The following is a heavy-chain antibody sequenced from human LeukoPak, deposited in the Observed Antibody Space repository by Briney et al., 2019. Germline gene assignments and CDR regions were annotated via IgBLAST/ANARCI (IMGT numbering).Heavy chain of an antibody. V-gene: IGHV1-24*01. Sequence: ASVKVSCKVSGYTLTELSMHRVRQAPGKGLEWMGGFDPEDGETFYAQKFQGRVTMTEDTSTDTAYMELSSLRSEDTAVYYCATPSTYSSSWYFDYWGQGTLVTVSS. J-gene: IGHJ4*02. CDR3: ATPSTYSSSWYFDY. D-gene: IGHD6-13*01. CDR2: FDPEDGET. CDR1: GYTLTELS.